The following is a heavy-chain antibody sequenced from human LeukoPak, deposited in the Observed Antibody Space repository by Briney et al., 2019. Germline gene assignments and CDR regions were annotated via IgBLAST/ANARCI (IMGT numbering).Heavy chain of an antibody. Sequence: PGGSLRLSCAASGFTFSTYGLHWVRQAPGKGLEWVTFIRYDGNYKYYADSVKGRFTISRDNSKNTLYLQMSSRRADDTAVYYCANAAEGLRWPFDYWGQGTLVTVSS. V-gene: IGHV3-30*02. D-gene: IGHD5-12*01. J-gene: IGHJ4*02. CDR3: ANAAEGLRWPFDY. CDR1: GFTFSTYG. CDR2: IRYDGNYK.